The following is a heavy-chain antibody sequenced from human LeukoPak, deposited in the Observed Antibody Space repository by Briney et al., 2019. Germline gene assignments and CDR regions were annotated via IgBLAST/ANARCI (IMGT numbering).Heavy chain of an antibody. V-gene: IGHV1-8*03. CDR3: ARGVTGSSSSVY. CDR1: GYTFTSYD. D-gene: IGHD6-6*01. CDR2: MNPNSGNT. J-gene: IGHJ4*02. Sequence: ASVTVSCKASGYTFTSYDINWVRQATGQGLEWMGWMNPNSGNTGYAQKFQGRVTITRNTSISTAYMELSSLRSEDTAVYYCARGVTGSSSSVYWGQGTLVTVSS.